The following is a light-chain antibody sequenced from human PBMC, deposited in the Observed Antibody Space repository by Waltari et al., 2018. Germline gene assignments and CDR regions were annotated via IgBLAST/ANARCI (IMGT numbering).Light chain of an antibody. Sequence: QSALTQPASVSGSPGQSITISCTGTSSDVGSYNLVSWYQQHPGKAPQLMIYEVSKRPSGVSNRCSGSKSGNTASLTSSGRQAEDEADYYCCSYAGSRWVFGGGTKLTVL. CDR2: EVS. CDR3: CSYAGSRWV. J-gene: IGLJ3*02. CDR1: SSDVGSYNL. V-gene: IGLV2-23*02.